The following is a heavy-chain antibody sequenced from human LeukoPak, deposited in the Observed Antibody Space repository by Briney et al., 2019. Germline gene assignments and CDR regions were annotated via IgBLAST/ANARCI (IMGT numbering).Heavy chain of an antibody. CDR2: ISSSSSTI. D-gene: IGHD1-1*01. Sequence: GGSLRLSCAASGFTFSRYSMNWVRQAPGKGLEWVSYISSSSSTIYYANSVKGRFTISRDNAKNSLYLQMNSLTAGDTAVYYCARGPPRGKYYYMDVWGKGTTVTVSS. J-gene: IGHJ6*03. CDR1: GFTFSRYS. V-gene: IGHV3-48*01. CDR3: ARGPPRGKYYYMDV.